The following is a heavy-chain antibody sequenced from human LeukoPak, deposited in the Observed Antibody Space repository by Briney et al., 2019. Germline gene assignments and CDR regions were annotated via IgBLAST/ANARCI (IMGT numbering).Heavy chain of an antibody. Sequence: PSETLSLTCAVSGGSISSSNWWSWVRQPPGKGLEWIGEIYHSGSTNYNPSLKSRVTISVDKSKNQFSLKLSSMTAADTAVYYCARERKYSSSWYGSGEFDYWGQGTLVTVSS. CDR3: ARERKYSSSWYGSGEFDY. D-gene: IGHD6-13*01. CDR2: IYHSGST. CDR1: GGSISSSNW. V-gene: IGHV4-4*02. J-gene: IGHJ4*02.